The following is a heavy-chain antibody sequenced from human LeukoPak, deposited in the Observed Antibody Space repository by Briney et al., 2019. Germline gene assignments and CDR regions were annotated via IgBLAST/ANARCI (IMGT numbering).Heavy chain of an antibody. CDR1: GVTFTSYA. CDR2: ISGCGVGT. Sequence: PVGCLRLSCAASGVTFTSYAMSCGREAPGKGGEWVSAISGCGVGTYYAASVKGRFTISRDNSKNKLYLKMNSLRAEDTAVYYCAKDSVPVRYCSSTSCYFYFDHWGQGTLVTVSS. CDR3: AKDSVPVRYCSSTSCYFYFDH. V-gene: IGHV3-23*01. D-gene: IGHD2-2*01. J-gene: IGHJ4*02.